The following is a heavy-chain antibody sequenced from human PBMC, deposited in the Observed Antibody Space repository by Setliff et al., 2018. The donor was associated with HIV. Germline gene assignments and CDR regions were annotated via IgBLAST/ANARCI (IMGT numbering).Heavy chain of an antibody. Sequence: PSETLSLTCGVDAGSFSGYSWSWIRQSPGKGLEWIGEVSRGGSTTYNPSLTGRFSVSVDTSKSQFSLKLTNVTAADAAVYYCARAVCPSLNCYSFFNYWGHGSLVTVSS. D-gene: IGHD2-15*01. CDR1: AGSFSGYS. J-gene: IGHJ4*01. CDR3: ARAVCPSLNCYSFFNY. CDR2: VSRGGST. V-gene: IGHV4-34*01.